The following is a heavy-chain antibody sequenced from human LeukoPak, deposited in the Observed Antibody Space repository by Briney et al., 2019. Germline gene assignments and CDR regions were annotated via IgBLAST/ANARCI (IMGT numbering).Heavy chain of an antibody. Sequence: GGSLRLSCAASGFTFDDYAMHWVRQAPGKGLEWVSGISWNSGSIGYADSVKGRFTISRDNAKNSLYLQMNSLRAKDTAVYYCANTRYGDYYFDYWGQGTLVTVSS. CDR2: ISWNSGSI. CDR1: GFTFDDYA. CDR3: ANTRYGDYYFDY. D-gene: IGHD4-17*01. J-gene: IGHJ4*02. V-gene: IGHV3-9*01.